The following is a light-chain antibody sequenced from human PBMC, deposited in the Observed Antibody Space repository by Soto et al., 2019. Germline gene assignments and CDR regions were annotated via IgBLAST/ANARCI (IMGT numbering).Light chain of an antibody. J-gene: IGLJ3*02. CDR3: SSYTGSNTWV. CDR2: EVS. V-gene: IGLV2-14*01. CDR1: TSDVGGYDH. Sequence: QSVLTQPASVSGSPGQSIAMSCTGTTSDVGGYDHVSWYQQHPGKAPKLMIYEVSNRPSGVANRFSGSKSGNTASLTISGLQAEDEADYYCSSYTGSNTWVFGGGTKLTVL.